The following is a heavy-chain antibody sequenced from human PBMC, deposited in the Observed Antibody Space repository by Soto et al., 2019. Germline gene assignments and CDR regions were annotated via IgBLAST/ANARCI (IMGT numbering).Heavy chain of an antibody. CDR2: IIPIFGTA. CDR1: GGTFSSYA. V-gene: IGHV1-69*06. CDR3: ARRRDYYDSSGYYSGALFDY. D-gene: IGHD3-22*01. J-gene: IGHJ4*02. Sequence: QVQLVQSGAEVKKPGSSVKVSCKASGGTFSSYAISWVRQAPGQGLEWMGGIIPIFGTANYAQKFQGRVTITADKSTSTAYTELSSLRSEDTAVYYCARRRDYYDSSGYYSGALFDYWGQGTLVTVSS.